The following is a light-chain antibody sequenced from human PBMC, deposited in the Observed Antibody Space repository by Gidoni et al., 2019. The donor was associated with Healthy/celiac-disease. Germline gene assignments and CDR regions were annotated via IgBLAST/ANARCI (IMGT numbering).Light chain of an antibody. V-gene: IGKV3-15*01. CDR1: ESVSSN. Sequence: EIVMTQSPVTLSVSPGERATLSCRASESVSSNLAWYQQKPGQAPRLLIYGASNGATGVPARFSGSGSGTEFTLTISSLQSEDFAIYYCQQYNYWPRTFXQXTKLEIK. CDR3: QQYNYWPRT. CDR2: GAS. J-gene: IGKJ2*01.